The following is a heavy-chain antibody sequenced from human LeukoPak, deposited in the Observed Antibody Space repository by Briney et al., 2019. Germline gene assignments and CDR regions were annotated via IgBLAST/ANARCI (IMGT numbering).Heavy chain of an antibody. V-gene: IGHV3-23*01. D-gene: IGHD1-26*01. CDR1: GFTFSSYA. CDR3: AKGANSGSYLPYFDY. J-gene: IGHJ4*02. CDR2: ISGTGGGT. Sequence: GGPLRLSCAASGFTFSSYAMSWVRQAPGKGLEWVSTISGTGGGTYYADSVKGRFTISRDSSKNTLYLQMNSLRAEDTAVYYCAKGANSGSYLPYFDYWGQGTLVTVSS.